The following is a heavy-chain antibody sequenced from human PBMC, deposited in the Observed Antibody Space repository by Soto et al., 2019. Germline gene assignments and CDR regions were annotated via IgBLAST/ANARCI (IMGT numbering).Heavy chain of an antibody. CDR1: GFTFSKAW. CDR3: TTVSVEGV. J-gene: IGHJ6*02. CDR2: IKTNSEGGTT. D-gene: IGHD2-15*01. V-gene: IGHV3-15*07. Sequence: EVQLVESGGGLVKPGGSLRLSCAASGFTFSKAWMNWVRQAPGEGLEWVGRIKTNSEGGTTDYAAPVQGRFSLSRDDSRNTLSLQMNSLKTADTSVYYCTTVSVEGVWGQGATVTVSS.